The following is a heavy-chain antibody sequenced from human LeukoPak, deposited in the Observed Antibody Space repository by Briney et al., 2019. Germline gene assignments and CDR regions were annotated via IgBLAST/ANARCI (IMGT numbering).Heavy chain of an antibody. CDR1: GYSISSGYY. Sequence: PSETLSLTCTVSGYSISSGYYWGWIRQPPGKGLEWIGSIYHSGSTYYNPSLKSRVTISVDTSKNQFSLKVSSVTAADTAIYYCARRLYDSSGYHLDYWGQGTLVTVSS. CDR2: IYHSGST. D-gene: IGHD3-22*01. J-gene: IGHJ4*02. V-gene: IGHV4-38-2*02. CDR3: ARRLYDSSGYHLDY.